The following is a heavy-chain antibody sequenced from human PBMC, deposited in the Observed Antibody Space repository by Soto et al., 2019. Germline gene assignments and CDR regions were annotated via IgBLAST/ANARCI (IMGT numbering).Heavy chain of an antibody. Sequence: GASVKVSGKVSGYTLTELSMHWVRQAPGKGLEWMGGFDPEDGETIYAQKFQGRVTMTEDTSTDTAYMELSSLRSEDTAVYYCATEGRYGYSYGYPLWVLDYWGQGTLVTVSS. V-gene: IGHV1-24*01. J-gene: IGHJ4*02. CDR3: ATEGRYGYSYGYPLWVLDY. D-gene: IGHD5-18*01. CDR1: GYTLTELS. CDR2: FDPEDGET.